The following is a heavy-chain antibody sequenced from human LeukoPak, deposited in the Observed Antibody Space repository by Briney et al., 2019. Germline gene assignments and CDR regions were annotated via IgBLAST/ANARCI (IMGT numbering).Heavy chain of an antibody. CDR3: ARGIGSGFGELLLTETLFDY. D-gene: IGHD3-10*01. Sequence: SETLSLTCSVSGYSIGSGHYWGWIRQPPGKGLEWIGSMYQTGSSYYNPSLKSRVTMSVDTSKNQFSLKLSSVTAADTAVYYCARGIGSGFGELLLTETLFDYWGQGTLVTVSS. CDR2: MYQTGSS. V-gene: IGHV4-38-2*02. J-gene: IGHJ4*02. CDR1: GYSIGSGHY.